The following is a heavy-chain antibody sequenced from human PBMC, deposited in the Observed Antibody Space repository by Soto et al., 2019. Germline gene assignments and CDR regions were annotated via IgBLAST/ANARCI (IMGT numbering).Heavy chain of an antibody. V-gene: IGHV4-34*01. J-gene: IGHJ4*02. CDR2: INHSGST. CDR1: GGSFSGYY. D-gene: IGHD5-18*01. Sequence: QVQLQQWGAGLLKPSETLSLTCAVYGGSFSGYYWSWIRQPPGKGLEWIGEINHSGSTNYNPSLKIRVTISVDTSKNQFSLKLSSVTAADTAVYYCARGGIQLWLVPRPFDYWGQGTLVTVSS. CDR3: ARGGIQLWLVPRPFDY.